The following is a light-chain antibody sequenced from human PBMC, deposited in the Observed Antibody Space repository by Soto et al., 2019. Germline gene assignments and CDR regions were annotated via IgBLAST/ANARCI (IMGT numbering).Light chain of an antibody. V-gene: IGKV1D-12*01. CDR3: QQSNTLVT. CDR2: TAS. CDR1: QDISSW. J-gene: IGKJ4*01. Sequence: DIYLTQSPASVSASVGDSVIITCRASQDISSWLAWYQQKPGKAPKLLIYTASLLESGVPSRFSGSGFGTDFTITVSSLQPEDVATYYCQQSNTLVTFGGGTKVEI.